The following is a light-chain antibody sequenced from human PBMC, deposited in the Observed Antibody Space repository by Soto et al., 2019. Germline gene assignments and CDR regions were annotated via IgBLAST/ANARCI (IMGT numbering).Light chain of an antibody. J-gene: IGLJ2*01. CDR2: EVS. V-gene: IGLV2-14*01. Sequence: QSALTQPASVSGSPGQSITISCTGTSSDVGGYNYVSWYQQHPGKDPKLMIYEVSNRPSGVSNRFSGYKSGNTASLTISGLKAEDEADYYCSSYTSSSTVVFGGGTKLTVL. CDR1: SSDVGGYNY. CDR3: SSYTSSSTVV.